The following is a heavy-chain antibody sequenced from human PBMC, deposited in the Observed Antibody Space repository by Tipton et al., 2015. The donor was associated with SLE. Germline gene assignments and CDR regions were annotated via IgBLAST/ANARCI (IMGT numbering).Heavy chain of an antibody. Sequence: TLSLTCTVSGVSISSSSYFWAWIRQPPGKGLEWIGGIYYSGSTYYNPSLKSRVTISVDTSKNQFSLKLSSVTAADTAVYYCASWAAMGFFDYWGQGTLVTVSS. D-gene: IGHD5-18*01. CDR3: ASWAAMGFFDY. CDR1: GVSISSSSYF. J-gene: IGHJ4*02. CDR2: IYYSGST. V-gene: IGHV4-39*01.